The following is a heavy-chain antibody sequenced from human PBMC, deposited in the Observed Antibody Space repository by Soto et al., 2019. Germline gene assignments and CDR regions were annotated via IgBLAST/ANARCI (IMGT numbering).Heavy chain of an antibody. J-gene: IGHJ4*02. CDR1: GYTFTNFG. V-gene: IGHV1-18*01. CDR3: ARGGTSIAY. Sequence: QVHLGQTGAAVKKPGASVKVSCTASGYTFTNFGISWVRQAPGQGLEWMGWISAYNGHTNYAQKFQGRVTMPTGTYTSTAYMELRSRRSDDTAVYYGARGGTSIAYWGQGTLVTVSS. CDR2: ISAYNGHT. D-gene: IGHD3-16*01.